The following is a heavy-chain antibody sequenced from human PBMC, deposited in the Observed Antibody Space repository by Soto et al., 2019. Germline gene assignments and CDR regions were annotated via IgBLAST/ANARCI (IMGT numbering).Heavy chain of an antibody. CDR3: ARGLSFYYFDY. V-gene: IGHV1-3*01. D-gene: IGHD1-26*01. J-gene: IGHJ4*02. Sequence: ASVKVSCKASGYTFTSYSMHWVRQAPGQRLEWMGWINAGNGNTKYSQKFQGRVTITRDTSASTAYMELSSLRSEDTAVYYCARGLSFYYFDYWGQGTLLTVSS. CDR1: GYTFTSYS. CDR2: INAGNGNT.